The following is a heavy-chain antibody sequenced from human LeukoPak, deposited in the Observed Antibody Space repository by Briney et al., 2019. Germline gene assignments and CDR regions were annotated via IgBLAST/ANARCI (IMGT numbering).Heavy chain of an antibody. CDR2: INAGNGNT. J-gene: IGHJ4*02. V-gene: IGHV1-3*01. D-gene: IGHD1-26*01. CDR1: GYTFTSYD. Sequence: ASVKVSCKASGYTFTSYDINWVRQATGQRLEWMGWINAGNGNTKYSQKFQGRVTITRDTSASTAYMELSSLRSEDTAVYYCARAGEVGARVFDYWGQGTLVTVSS. CDR3: ARAGEVGARVFDY.